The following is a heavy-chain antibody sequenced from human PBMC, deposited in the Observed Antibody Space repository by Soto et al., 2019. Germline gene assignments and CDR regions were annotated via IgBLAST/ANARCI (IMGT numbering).Heavy chain of an antibody. D-gene: IGHD5-12*01. CDR1: GYTFTNYA. CDR3: ASFSGYSLPDS. J-gene: IGHJ4*02. CDR2: INAGNGNT. V-gene: IGHV1-3*05. Sequence: QVQLVQSGAEEKKPGASVKVSCKASGYTFTNYAMHWVRQAPGQRLEWMGWINAGNGNTKYSQKFQGRVTITRDTSASTAYMELSSLRSADTAVYYFASFSGYSLPDSWGQGTLVTFSS.